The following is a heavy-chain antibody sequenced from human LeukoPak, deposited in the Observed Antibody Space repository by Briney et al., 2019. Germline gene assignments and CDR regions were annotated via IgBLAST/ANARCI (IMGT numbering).Heavy chain of an antibody. D-gene: IGHD3-22*01. CDR2: MNPNSGNT. CDR1: GYTFTSYD. CDR3: ARGRLGSGYLAY. J-gene: IGHJ4*02. V-gene: IGHV1-8*01. Sequence: ASVKVSCKASGYTFTSYDINWVRQATGQGLEWMGWMNPNSGNTGYAQKFQGRVTMTRNTSISTAYMELSSLRSEETAVYYCARGRLGSGYLAYWGQGTLVTVSS.